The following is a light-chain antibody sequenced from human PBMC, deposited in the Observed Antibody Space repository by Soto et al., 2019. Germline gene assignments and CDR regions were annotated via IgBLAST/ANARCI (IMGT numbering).Light chain of an antibody. CDR1: QSLTNSF. J-gene: IGKJ5*01. CDR2: DTS. V-gene: IGKV3-20*01. CDR3: QQYGTSEII. Sequence: EIVMTQSPATLSLSPGERATLFCRANQSLTNSFIAWYQQKPGQAPRLLIYDTSSRATGIPDRFSGSGSGTDFTLTISRLEPEDFAVFFCQQYGTSEIIFGQGTRLEIK.